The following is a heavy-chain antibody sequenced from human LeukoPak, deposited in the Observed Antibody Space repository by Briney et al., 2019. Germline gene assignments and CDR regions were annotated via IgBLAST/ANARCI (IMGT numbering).Heavy chain of an antibody. V-gene: IGHV1-69*13. Sequence: ASVKVSCKASGGTFSSYAISWVRQAPGQGLEWMGGIIPIFGTANYAQKFQGRVTITADESTSTAYMELSSLRSEDTAVYYCAREYYDILTGYYRYIGMFDYWGQGTLSPSPQ. D-gene: IGHD3-9*01. CDR2: IIPIFGTA. CDR1: GGTFSSYA. CDR3: AREYYDILTGYYRYIGMFDY. J-gene: IGHJ4*02.